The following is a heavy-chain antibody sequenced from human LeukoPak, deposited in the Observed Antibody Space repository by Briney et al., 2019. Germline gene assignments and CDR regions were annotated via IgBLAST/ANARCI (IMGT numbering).Heavy chain of an antibody. CDR1: GESFSGYY. V-gene: IGHV4-34*01. CDR3: ARGAAFDI. CDR2: INHSGST. Sequence: SETLSLTCAVYGESFSGYYWSWIRQPPGKGLEWTGEINHSGSTNYNPSLKSRVTISVDTSKNQFSLKLSSVTAADTAVYYCARGAAFDIWGQGTMVTVSS. J-gene: IGHJ3*02.